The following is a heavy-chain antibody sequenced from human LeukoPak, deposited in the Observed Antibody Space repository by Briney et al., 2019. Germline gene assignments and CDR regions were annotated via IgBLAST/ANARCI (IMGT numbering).Heavy chain of an antibody. CDR1: GGTFSSYA. J-gene: IGHJ6*02. V-gene: IGHV1-69*13. CDR3: ARDYSSGFGMDV. Sequence: SVKVSCKASGGTFSSYAISWVRQAPGQGLEWMGGIIPIFGTANYAQKFQGRVTITADESTSTAYMELSSLRSEDTAVYYCARDYSSGFGMDVWGQGTTVTVSS. D-gene: IGHD3-22*01. CDR2: IIPIFGTA.